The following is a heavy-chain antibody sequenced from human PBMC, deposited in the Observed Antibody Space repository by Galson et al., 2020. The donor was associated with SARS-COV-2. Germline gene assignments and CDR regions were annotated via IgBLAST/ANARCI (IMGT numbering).Heavy chain of an antibody. D-gene: IGHD3-10*02. CDR1: GFTFSSYS. CDR3: ARDASWAMFAMDV. J-gene: IGHJ6*02. CDR2: ISSGSDYI. V-gene: IGHV3-21*06. Sequence: GGSLRLSCAVSGFTFSSYSMNWVRQAPGRGLEWVSAISSGSDYIYEADAVKGRFTISRDNGKNSLYLQMNSLRAEDTAVYYCARDASWAMFAMDVWGQGTTVPVSS.